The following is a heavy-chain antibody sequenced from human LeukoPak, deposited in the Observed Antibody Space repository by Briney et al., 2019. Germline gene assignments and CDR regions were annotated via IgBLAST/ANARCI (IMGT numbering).Heavy chain of an antibody. Sequence: PGGSLRLSCAASGFTFTTYAIHWVRQAPGKGLEWVAVISYDGIGKYYADFVQGRFTISRDNSKNTLYLEMNSLRPEDTAVYYCARDADVGVLDYWGQGTLVTVSS. D-gene: IGHD2-15*01. CDR1: GFTFTTYA. V-gene: IGHV3-30*01. J-gene: IGHJ4*02. CDR3: ARDADVGVLDY. CDR2: ISYDGIGK.